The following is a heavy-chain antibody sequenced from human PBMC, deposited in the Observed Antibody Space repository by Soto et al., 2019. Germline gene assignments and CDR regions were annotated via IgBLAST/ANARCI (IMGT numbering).Heavy chain of an antibody. J-gene: IGHJ3*02. D-gene: IGHD3-10*01. CDR3: ARDRRVGGAFDI. V-gene: IGHV4-31*01. CDR2: IYYSGST. CDR1: GGSISSGGYY. Sequence: PSETLSLTCTVSGGSISSGGYYWSWIRQHPGKGLEWIGYIYYSGSTYYNPSLKSQVTISVDTSKNQFSLKLSSVTAADTAVYYCARDRRVGGAFDIWGQGTMVT.